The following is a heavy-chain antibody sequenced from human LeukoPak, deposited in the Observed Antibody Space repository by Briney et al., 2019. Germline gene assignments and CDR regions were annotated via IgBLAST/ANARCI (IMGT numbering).Heavy chain of an antibody. J-gene: IGHJ4*02. Sequence: ASVKVSCKASGCTFSIYAISWVRQAPGQGLEWMGGIIPIFGTANYAQKFQGRVTITTDESTSTAYMELSSLRSEDTAVYYCARGRYSSGHTWVYWGQGTLVTVSS. CDR1: GCTFSIYA. D-gene: IGHD6-19*01. CDR3: ARGRYSSGHTWVY. CDR2: IIPIFGTA. V-gene: IGHV1-69*05.